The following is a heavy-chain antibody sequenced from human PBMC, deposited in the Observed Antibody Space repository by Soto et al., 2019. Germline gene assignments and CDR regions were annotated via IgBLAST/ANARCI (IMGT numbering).Heavy chain of an antibody. Sequence: SETLSLTCAVYGGSFSGYYWSWIRQPPGKGLEWIGEINHSGSTNYNPSLKSRVTISVDTSKNQFSLKLSSVTAADTAVYYCARDMVRGPNKTYNWFDPWGQGTLVTVSS. D-gene: IGHD3-10*01. CDR2: INHSGST. J-gene: IGHJ5*02. CDR1: GGSFSGYY. CDR3: ARDMVRGPNKTYNWFDP. V-gene: IGHV4-34*01.